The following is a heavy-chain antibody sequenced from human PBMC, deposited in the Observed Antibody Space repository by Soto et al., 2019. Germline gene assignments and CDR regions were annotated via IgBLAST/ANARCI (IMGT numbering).Heavy chain of an antibody. CDR1: GFTFSSYG. V-gene: IGHV3-33*01. CDR2: IWYDGSNK. Sequence: GGSLRLSCAASGFTFSSYGMHWVRQAPGKGLEWVAVIWYDGSNKYYADSVKGRFTISRDNSKNTLYLQMNSLRAEDTAVYYCAREFGLGFDWQKNAFDIWGQGTMVTVSS. CDR3: AREFGLGFDWQKNAFDI. D-gene: IGHD3-9*01. J-gene: IGHJ3*02.